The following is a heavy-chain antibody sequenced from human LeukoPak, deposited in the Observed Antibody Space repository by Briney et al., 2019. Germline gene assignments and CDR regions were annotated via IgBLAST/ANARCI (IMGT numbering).Heavy chain of an antibody. D-gene: IGHD2-2*01. V-gene: IGHV1-69*04. Sequence: ASVKVSCKASGGTFSSYAISWVRQAPGQGLEWMGRIIPILGIANYAQKFQGRVTITADKSTSTAYMELSSLRSEDTAVCYCAREYCSSTSCYFDYWGQGTLVTVSS. CDR3: AREYCSSTSCYFDY. J-gene: IGHJ4*02. CDR1: GGTFSSYA. CDR2: IIPILGIA.